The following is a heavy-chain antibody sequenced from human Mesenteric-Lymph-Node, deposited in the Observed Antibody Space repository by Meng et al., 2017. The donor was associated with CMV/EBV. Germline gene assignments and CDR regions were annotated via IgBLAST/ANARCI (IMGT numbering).Heavy chain of an antibody. CDR2: ISYDGSNK. CDR1: GFTFSSYA. J-gene: IGHJ6*02. Sequence: GESLKISCAASGFTFSSYAMHWVRQAPGKGLEWVAVISYDGSNKYYADSVKGRFTISRDNSKNRVYLQMNSLRAEDTAVYYCARDARDSFGMDVWGQGTTVTVSS. CDR3: ARDARDSFGMDV. V-gene: IGHV3-30-3*01. D-gene: IGHD2-21*01.